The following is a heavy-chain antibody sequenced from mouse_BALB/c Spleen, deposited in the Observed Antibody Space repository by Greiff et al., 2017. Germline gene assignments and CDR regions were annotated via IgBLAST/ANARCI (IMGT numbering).Heavy chain of an antibody. CDR1: GYTFTSYW. D-gene: IGHD1-1*01. CDR2: IYPGNSDT. J-gene: IGHJ4*01. CDR3: ARNYYGLMDY. V-gene: IGHV1-5*01. Sequence: VHVKQSGTVLARPGASVKMSCKASGYTFTSYWMHWVKQRPGQGLEWIGAIYPGNSDTSYNQKFKGKAKLTAVTSTSTAYMELSSLTNEDSAVYYCARNYYGLMDYWGQGTSVTVSS.